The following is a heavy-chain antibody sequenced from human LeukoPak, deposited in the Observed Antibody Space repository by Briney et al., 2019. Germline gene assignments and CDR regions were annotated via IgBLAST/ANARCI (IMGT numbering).Heavy chain of an antibody. J-gene: IGHJ6*02. D-gene: IGHD2-15*01. CDR1: GFTFSSYG. Sequence: GGSLRLSCATSGFTFSSYGMHWVRQAPGKGLEWVAVIWYDGSNKYYADSVKGRFTISRDNSKNTLYLQMNSLRAEDTAVYYCARVGWWDGMDVWGQGTTVTVSS. CDR2: IWYDGSNK. V-gene: IGHV3-33*01. CDR3: ARVGWWDGMDV.